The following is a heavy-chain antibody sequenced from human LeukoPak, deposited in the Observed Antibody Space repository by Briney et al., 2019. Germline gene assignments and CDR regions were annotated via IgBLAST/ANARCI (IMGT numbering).Heavy chain of an antibody. CDR1: GFTFSGSA. Sequence: GGSLRLSCAASGFTFSGSAMHWVRRASGKGLEWVGRISSKANSYATAYAASVKGRFTISRDDSKNTAYLQMNSLKTEDTAVCYCTSLSASYSGSYEVPRDYWGQGTLVTVSS. CDR3: TSLSASYSGSYEVPRDY. V-gene: IGHV3-73*01. D-gene: IGHD1-26*01. J-gene: IGHJ4*02. CDR2: ISSKANSYAT.